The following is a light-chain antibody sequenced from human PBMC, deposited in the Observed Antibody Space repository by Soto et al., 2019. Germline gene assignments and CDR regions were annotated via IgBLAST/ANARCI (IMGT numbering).Light chain of an antibody. CDR2: DSN. CDR3: GTWDSSLSAVV. Sequence: QSVLTQPPLVSAAPGQTVTISCSGSSSNIGNNYVSWYQQLPGTAPKLLIYDSNKRPSGIPDRFSGSKSGTSATLGITGLQTGDEADYYCGTWDSSLSAVVFGGGTKLTVL. CDR1: SSNIGNNY. V-gene: IGLV1-51*01. J-gene: IGLJ2*01.